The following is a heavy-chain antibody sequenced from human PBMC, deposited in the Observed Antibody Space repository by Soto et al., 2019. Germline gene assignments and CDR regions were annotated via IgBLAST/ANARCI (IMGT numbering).Heavy chain of an antibody. J-gene: IGHJ5*02. CDR1: GYTFTDYY. V-gene: IGHV1-69-2*01. Sequence: EVQLVQSGAEVKKPGATVKISCKVSGYTFTDYYMHWVQQAPGKGLEWMGLVDPEDGETIYAEKFQGRVTITADTSTDTAYRELSSLRSEDTAVYYCATATYYDFWSGTQSGGWFDPWGQGTLVTVSS. D-gene: IGHD3-3*01. CDR3: ATATYYDFWSGTQSGGWFDP. CDR2: VDPEDGET.